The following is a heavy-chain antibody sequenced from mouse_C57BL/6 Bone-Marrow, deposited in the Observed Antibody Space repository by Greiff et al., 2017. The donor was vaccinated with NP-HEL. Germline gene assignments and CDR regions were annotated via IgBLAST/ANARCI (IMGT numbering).Heavy chain of an antibody. CDR1: GYTFTDYN. V-gene: IGHV1-18*01. D-gene: IGHD3-2*02. J-gene: IGHJ3*01. CDR3: AREAAQATKWFAY. CDR2: INPNNGGT. Sequence: EVKLQESGPELVKPGASVKIPCKASGYTFTDYNMDWVKQSHGKSLEWIGDINPNNGGTIYNQKFKGKATLTVDKSSSTAYMELRSLTSEDTAVYYCAREAAQATKWFAYWGQGTLVTVSA.